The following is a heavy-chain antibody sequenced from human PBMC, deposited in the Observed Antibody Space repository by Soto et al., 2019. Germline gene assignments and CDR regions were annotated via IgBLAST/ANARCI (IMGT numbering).Heavy chain of an antibody. V-gene: IGHV1-24*01. CDR1: GYTLTELS. CDR2: FDPEDGET. J-gene: IGHJ4*02. D-gene: IGHD2-15*01. Sequence: ASVKVSCKVSGYTLTELSMHWVRQAPGKGLEWMGGFDPEDGETIYAQKFQGRVTMTEDTSTDTAYMELSSLRSEDTAVYYCATVEVVVAATPRVLFGYWGQGTLVTVSS. CDR3: ATVEVVVAATPRVLFGY.